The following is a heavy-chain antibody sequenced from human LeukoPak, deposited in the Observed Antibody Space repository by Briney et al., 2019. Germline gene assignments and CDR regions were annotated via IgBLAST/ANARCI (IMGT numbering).Heavy chain of an antibody. J-gene: IGHJ4*02. V-gene: IGHV1-18*04. CDR3: ARSLAVAGTGFLFY. D-gene: IGHD6-19*01. Sequence: ASVKASCKASGYTFTSYGISWVRQAPGQGLEWMGWISAYNGNTNYAQKLQGRVTMTTDTSTSTAYMELRSLRSDDTAVYYCARSLAVAGTGFLFYWGQGTLVTVFS. CDR2: ISAYNGNT. CDR1: GYTFTSYG.